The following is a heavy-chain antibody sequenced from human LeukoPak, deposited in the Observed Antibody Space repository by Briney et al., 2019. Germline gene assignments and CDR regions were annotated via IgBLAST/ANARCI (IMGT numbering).Heavy chain of an antibody. Sequence: TGGSLRLSCAASGFTFSSYAMSWVRPAPGKGLEWVSAISGSGGSTYYADSVKGRFTISRDNSKNTLSLQMNSLRAEDTAVYYCTKAERVATITNSGFWGQGTLVTVSS. CDR1: GFTFSSYA. CDR2: ISGSGGST. D-gene: IGHD5-12*01. J-gene: IGHJ4*02. CDR3: TKAERVATITNSGF. V-gene: IGHV3-23*01.